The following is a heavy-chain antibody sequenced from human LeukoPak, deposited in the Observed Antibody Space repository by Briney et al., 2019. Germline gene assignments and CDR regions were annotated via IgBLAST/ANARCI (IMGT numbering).Heavy chain of an antibody. CDR2: ISSSSTYI. CDR1: GFTFSSYS. D-gene: IGHD6-19*01. J-gene: IGHJ3*02. V-gene: IGHV3-21*01. Sequence: GGSLRLSCAASGFTFSSYSMNWVRKAPGKGLEWVSSISSSSTYIHYADSVKGRFTISRDNAKNSLYLQMNSLRAEDTAVYYCARGRYSGGPDAFDIWGQGTMVTVSS. CDR3: ARGRYSGGPDAFDI.